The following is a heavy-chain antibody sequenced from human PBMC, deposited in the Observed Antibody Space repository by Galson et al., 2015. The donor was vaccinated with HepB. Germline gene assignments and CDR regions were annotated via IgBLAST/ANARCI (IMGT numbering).Heavy chain of an antibody. Sequence: SLRLSCAASGFTFSSYAMSWVRQAPGKGLEWVSAISGSGGSTYYADSVKGRFTISRDNSKNTLYLQMNSLRAEDTAVYYCAKDHNYSNYWNYYYYGMDVWGQGTTVTVSS. D-gene: IGHD4-11*01. CDR3: AKDHNYSNYWNYYYYGMDV. V-gene: IGHV3-23*01. CDR1: GFTFSSYA. CDR2: ISGSGGST. J-gene: IGHJ6*02.